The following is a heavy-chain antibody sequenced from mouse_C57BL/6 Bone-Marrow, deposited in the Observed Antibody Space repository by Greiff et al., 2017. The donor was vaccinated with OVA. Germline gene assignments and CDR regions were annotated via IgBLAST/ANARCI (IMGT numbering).Heavy chain of an antibody. J-gene: IGHJ2*01. CDR2: ISSGSSTI. Sequence: EVMLVESGGGLVKPGGSLKLSCAASGFTFSDYGMHWVRQAPEKGLEWVAYISSGSSTIYYADTVKGRFTISRDNAKNTLFLQMTSLRSEDTAMYYCARPLSREALNDWGQGTTLTVSS. D-gene: IGHD3-1*01. CDR3: ARPLSREALND. CDR1: GFTFSDYG. V-gene: IGHV5-17*01.